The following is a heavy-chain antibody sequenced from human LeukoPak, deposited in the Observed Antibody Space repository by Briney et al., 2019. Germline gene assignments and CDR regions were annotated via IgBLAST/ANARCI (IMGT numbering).Heavy chain of an antibody. V-gene: IGHV3-53*04. J-gene: IGHJ3*02. CDR3: ARIRLDYSETRIDSFDI. CDR2: IYSGGST. D-gene: IGHD3-22*01. Sequence: GGSLRLSCVASGFIVSSNYMSWVRQAPGKGLEWVSSIYSGGSTYYADSVKGRYTISRHNPNTLCLQMNSLKTEDTAVYYCARIRLDYSETRIDSFDIWGQGTMVTVSS. CDR1: GFIVSSNY.